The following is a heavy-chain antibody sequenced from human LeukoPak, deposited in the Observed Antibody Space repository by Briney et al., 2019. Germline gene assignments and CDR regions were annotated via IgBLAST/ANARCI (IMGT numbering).Heavy chain of an antibody. CDR2: IYYSGST. Sequence: SETLSLTCTVSGGSISSCYWSWIRQPPGKGLEWIGYIYYSGSTNYNPSLKSRVTISVDTSKNQFSLKLSSVTAADTAVYYCARRGPYSGYDYDYWGQGTLVTVSS. CDR3: ARRGPYSGYDYDY. V-gene: IGHV4-59*01. CDR1: GGSISSCY. J-gene: IGHJ4*02. D-gene: IGHD5-12*01.